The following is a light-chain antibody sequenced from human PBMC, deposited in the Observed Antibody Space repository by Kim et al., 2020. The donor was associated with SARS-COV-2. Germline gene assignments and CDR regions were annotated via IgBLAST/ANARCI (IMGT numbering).Light chain of an antibody. J-gene: IGKJ1*01. CDR3: QQYDNWPRT. V-gene: IGKV3-15*01. CDR2: DAF. Sequence: EIVMTLSPATLSVSPGERVTLSCRASQRVSSKLAWYQQKPGQAPRLLIYDAFTRATGIPARFSGSGSGTEFALTISSLQSEDFAVYYCQQYDNWPRTFDKGTKVDIK. CDR1: QRVSSK.